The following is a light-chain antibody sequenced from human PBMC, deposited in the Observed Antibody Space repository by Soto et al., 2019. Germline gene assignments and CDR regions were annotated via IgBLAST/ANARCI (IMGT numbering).Light chain of an antibody. CDR1: QGIRNN. V-gene: IGKV1-6*01. CDR2: AAS. Sequence: IPMTQSPSSLSASVGDRVTITCRASQGIRNNLGWYQQQPGKAPKLLIYAASAVQSGVPSRFSGGGSGIVFTLTISSLQPEDFATYYCLQDYIYPWTFGQGTRVE. CDR3: LQDYIYPWT. J-gene: IGKJ1*01.